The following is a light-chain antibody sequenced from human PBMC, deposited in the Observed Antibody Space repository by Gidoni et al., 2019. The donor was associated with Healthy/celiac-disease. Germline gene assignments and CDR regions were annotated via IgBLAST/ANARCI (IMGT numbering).Light chain of an antibody. CDR2: AAS. CDR3: QQLNSYLFT. V-gene: IGKV1-9*01. Sequence: DIQLTQSPSFLSASVGDRVTITCRASQCISSYLAWYQQKPGKAPKLLIYAASTLQSGVPSWFSGSGSGTEFTLTISSLQPEDFATYYCQQLNSYLFTFGPGTKVDIK. CDR1: QCISSY. J-gene: IGKJ3*01.